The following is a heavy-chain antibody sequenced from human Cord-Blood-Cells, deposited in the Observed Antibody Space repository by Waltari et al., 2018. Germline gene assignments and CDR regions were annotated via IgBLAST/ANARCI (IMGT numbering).Heavy chain of an antibody. CDR3: ARTPTYYYDSSGYYYDY. J-gene: IGHJ4*02. CDR1: DGSFSGYY. Sequence: QVQLQQWGAGLLKPSETLSLTCAVYDGSFSGYYWSWIRQPPGKGLEWIGEINHSGSTNYNPSLKSRVTISVDTSKNQFSLKLSSVTAADTAVYYCARTPTYYYDSSGYYYDYWGQGTLVTVSS. V-gene: IGHV4-34*01. D-gene: IGHD3-22*01. CDR2: INHSGST.